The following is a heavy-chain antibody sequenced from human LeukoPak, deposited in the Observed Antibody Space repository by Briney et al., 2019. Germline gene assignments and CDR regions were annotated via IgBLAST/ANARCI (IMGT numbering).Heavy chain of an antibody. Sequence: GGSLRLSCAASGFTFDDYGMSWVRQAPGKGLEWVSGINWNGGSTGYADSVKGRFTISRDNAKNSLYLQMNSLRAEDTALYYCARRRMIVVVTSYYFDYWGQGTLVTVSS. CDR3: ARRRMIVVVTSYYFDY. V-gene: IGHV3-20*04. D-gene: IGHD3-22*01. J-gene: IGHJ4*02. CDR2: INWNGGST. CDR1: GFTFDDYG.